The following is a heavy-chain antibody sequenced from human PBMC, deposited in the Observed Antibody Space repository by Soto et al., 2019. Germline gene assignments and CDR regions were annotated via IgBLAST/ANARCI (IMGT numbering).Heavy chain of an antibody. CDR3: ARTAAAGKYYYGVDV. V-gene: IGHV5-51*01. J-gene: IGHJ6*02. CDR1: GYSFTSYW. CDR2: IYPGDSDT. Sequence: PGESLKISCKGSGYSFTSYWIGWVRQMPGKGLEWMGIIYPGDSDTRYSPTFQGQVTISADKSISTAYLQWSSLKASYTAMYYCARTAAAGKYYYGVDVWGQGTTVTVSS. D-gene: IGHD6-13*01.